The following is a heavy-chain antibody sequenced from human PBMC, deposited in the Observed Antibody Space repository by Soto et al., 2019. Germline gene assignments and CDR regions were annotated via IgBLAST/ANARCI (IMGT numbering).Heavy chain of an antibody. Sequence: QVQLVQSGAEVKKPGSLVKVSCKASGGTFSSYAISWVRQAPGQGLEWMGGIIPIFGTPDYAQKFQGRVTITADESTSTAYMELSSLRSEDTAVYYCARQPTVTPYYYYGMDVWGQGTTVTVSS. J-gene: IGHJ6*02. CDR3: ARQPTVTPYYYYGMDV. CDR1: GGTFSSYA. V-gene: IGHV1-69*12. D-gene: IGHD4-4*01. CDR2: IIPIFGTP.